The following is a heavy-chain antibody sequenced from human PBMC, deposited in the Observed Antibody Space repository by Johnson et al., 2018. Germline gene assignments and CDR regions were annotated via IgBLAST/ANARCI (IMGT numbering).Heavy chain of an antibody. CDR2: MNHNSGNT. Sequence: QVQLVESGAEVKKPGASVKVSCKASGYTFTSYDINWVRQATGQGLEWMGWMNHNSGNTGYAQKFQGRVTMTRNTSISTAYMELSSLRSEDTAVYYCARGGVYYDSSGYYDAFDIWGQGTMVTVSS. J-gene: IGHJ3*02. CDR3: ARGGVYYDSSGYYDAFDI. D-gene: IGHD3-22*01. CDR1: GYTFTSYD. V-gene: IGHV1-8*01.